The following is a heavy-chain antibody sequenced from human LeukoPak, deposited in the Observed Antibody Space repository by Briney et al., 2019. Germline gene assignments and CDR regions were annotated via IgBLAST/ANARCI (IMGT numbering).Heavy chain of an antibody. J-gene: IGHJ4*02. D-gene: IGHD6-13*01. CDR3: ASDSSSWSGN. V-gene: IGHV1-69*04. CDR2: IIPILGIA. Sequence: SVTVSCKASGGTFSSYAISWVRQAPGQGLEWMGRIIPILGIANYAQKFQGRVTITADKSTSTAYMELSSLRSEDTAVYYCASDSSSWSGNWGQGTLVTVSS. CDR1: GGTFSSYA.